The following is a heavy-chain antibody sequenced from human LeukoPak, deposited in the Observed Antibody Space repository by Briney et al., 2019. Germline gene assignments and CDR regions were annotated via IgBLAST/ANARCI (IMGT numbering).Heavy chain of an antibody. CDR2: ISSSSSTI. Sequence: PGGSLRLSCAASGFTFSSYSMNWVRQAPGKGLEWVSYISSSSSTIYYADSVKGRFTISRDNAKNSLYLQMNSLRAEDTAVYYCARDPAPTCPWRDAFDIWGQGTMVTVSS. D-gene: IGHD2-2*01. J-gene: IGHJ3*02. V-gene: IGHV3-48*01. CDR1: GFTFSSYS. CDR3: ARDPAPTCPWRDAFDI.